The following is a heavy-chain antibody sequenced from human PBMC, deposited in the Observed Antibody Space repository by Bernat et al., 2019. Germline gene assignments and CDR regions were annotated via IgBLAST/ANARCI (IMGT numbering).Heavy chain of an antibody. Sequence: EVQLAKSGGGLVQPGGSLRLSCAASGFSVSGNYMSWVRQAPGKGLEWVSVIYSGGTTNYADSVKGRFAISRDNSRNTLYLLMNSLTAGDTAMYFCARGPPSVMSWGQGTLVTVSS. CDR1: GFSVSGNY. J-gene: IGHJ4*02. D-gene: IGHD2-8*01. CDR3: ARGPPSVMS. CDR2: IYSGGTT. V-gene: IGHV3-66*01.